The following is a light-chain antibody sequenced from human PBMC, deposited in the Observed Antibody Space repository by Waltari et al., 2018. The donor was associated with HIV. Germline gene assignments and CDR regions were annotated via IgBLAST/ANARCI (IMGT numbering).Light chain of an antibody. Sequence: QLVLTQSPSASASLGASVKLTCTLSSGHSSYAIAWHQQQPEKGPRYLMKLNSDGSHSKGDRIPDRFSGSSSGAERYLTLSSLQAEDEADYYCQTWGTGIVVFGGGTKLTVL. CDR2: LNSDGSH. CDR1: SGHSSYA. CDR3: QTWGTGIVV. J-gene: IGLJ2*01. V-gene: IGLV4-69*01.